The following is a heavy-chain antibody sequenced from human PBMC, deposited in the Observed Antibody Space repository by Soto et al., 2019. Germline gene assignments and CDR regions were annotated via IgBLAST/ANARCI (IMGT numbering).Heavy chain of an antibody. V-gene: IGHV3-11*05. CDR2: ISSSNSYT. CDR3: ARDADILTGSDAFDI. CDR1: GFTFSDYY. J-gene: IGHJ4*02. Sequence: GGSLRLSCAASGFTFSDYYMSWIRQAPGKGLEWVSYISSSNSYTNYADSVKGRFTISRDNAKNSLYLQMNSLRAEDTAVYYCARDADILTGSDAFDIWGQGILVTVSS. D-gene: IGHD3-9*01.